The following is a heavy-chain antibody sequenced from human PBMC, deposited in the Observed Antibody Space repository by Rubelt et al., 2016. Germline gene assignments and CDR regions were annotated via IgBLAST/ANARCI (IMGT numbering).Heavy chain of an antibody. CDR1: GGSISGYY. Sequence: QVQLQESGPGLVKPSETLSLTCTVSGGSISGYYWSWVRQPPGKGLEWIGHIYYSGSTNYNPSLKSRVTITVDKAKNQFSLKLGSVTAADTAVYYCARGSRHCSSTSCYLGFWGQGTLVTVSS. CDR2: IYYSGST. V-gene: IGHV4-59*01. D-gene: IGHD2-2*01. CDR3: ARGSRHCSSTSCYLGF. J-gene: IGHJ4*02.